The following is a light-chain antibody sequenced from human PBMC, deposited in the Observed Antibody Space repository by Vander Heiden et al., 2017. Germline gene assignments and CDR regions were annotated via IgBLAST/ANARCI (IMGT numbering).Light chain of an antibody. V-gene: IGLV3-10*01. CDR2: EGR. J-gene: IGLJ3*02. CDR1: ALPAPY. CDR3: DSTDSSGNHSGL. Sequence: SHELPHPPSVSVSPGQTARITSAVDALPAPYPYWYHPKSGPAPMLVIYEGRNGRSGIPEIFSGSSSVTMATLTISGAQVEDEAVYYCDSTDSSGNHSGLFGGGTKLTVL.